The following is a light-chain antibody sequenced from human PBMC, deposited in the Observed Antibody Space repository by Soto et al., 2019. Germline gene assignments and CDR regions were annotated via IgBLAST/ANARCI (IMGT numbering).Light chain of an antibody. CDR2: EVS. CDR3: RSYTSIRV. V-gene: IGLV2-14*01. CDR1: SSDVGGYNY. Sequence: QSALTQPASVSGSPGQSITISCTGTSSDVGGYNYVSWYQQHPGKAPKLMIYEVSNRPSGVSNRFSGSKSGITASLTISGLQSEDEADYYCRSYTSIRVFGGGTKLTVL. J-gene: IGLJ3*02.